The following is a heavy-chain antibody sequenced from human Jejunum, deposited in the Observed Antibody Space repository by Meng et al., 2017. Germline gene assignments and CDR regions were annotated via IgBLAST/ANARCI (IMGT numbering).Heavy chain of an antibody. V-gene: IGHV3-48*03. CDR2: ISTSGSTI. CDR3: ARKVYGGNFDY. CDR1: GFTFSTYG. D-gene: IGHD4-23*01. J-gene: IGHJ4*02. Sequence: GGSLRLSCAASGFTFSTYGMNWVRQAPGKGLEWISYISTSGSTIYYADSVKGRFTLSRDNAKNSLYLQMNSLRAEDTAVYYCARKVYGGNFDYWGQGTLVTVSS.